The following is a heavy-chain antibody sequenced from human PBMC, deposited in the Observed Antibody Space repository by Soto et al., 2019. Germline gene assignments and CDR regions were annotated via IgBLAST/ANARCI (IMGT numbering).Heavy chain of an antibody. Sequence: EVQLLESGGGLVQPGGSLRLSCAASGFTISAYAMSWVRQAPGKGLEWVSAISGTSPSTYYADSVQGRFTISRDSSRKTLFLQMNTLRAEDTAVYFCAIRIFGVEYWGQGTQVTVSS. CDR2: ISGTSPST. V-gene: IGHV3-23*01. D-gene: IGHD3-3*01. CDR3: AIRIFGVEY. J-gene: IGHJ4*02. CDR1: GFTISAYA.